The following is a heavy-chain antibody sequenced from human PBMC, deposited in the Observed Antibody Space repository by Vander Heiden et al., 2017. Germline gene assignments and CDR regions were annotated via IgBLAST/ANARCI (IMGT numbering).Heavy chain of an antibody. CDR2: VDHSGST. Sequence: QVLLQQWGAGLLKPSETLSLSCAVYVDSFNGFSWNWIRQSPGKGLEWIGRVDHSGSTNYNPSLKSRVTISGDTSKNQFSLRLSSVTAADMAVYYCARGDTQKKNDAFDLWGQGTTVTVSS. CDR1: VDSFNGFS. V-gene: IGHV4-34*02. J-gene: IGHJ3*01. D-gene: IGHD3-9*01. CDR3: ARGDTQKKNDAFDL.